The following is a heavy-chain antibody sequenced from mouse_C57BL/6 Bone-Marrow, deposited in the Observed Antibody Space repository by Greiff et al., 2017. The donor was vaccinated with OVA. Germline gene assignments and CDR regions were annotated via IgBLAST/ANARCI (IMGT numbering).Heavy chain of an antibody. CDR2: IYPGDGDT. CDR3: ERYGDETY. D-gene: IGHD1-1*02. CDR1: GYAFSSSW. J-gene: IGHJ3*01. Sequence: QVQLQQSGPELVKPGASVKISCKASGYAFSSSWMNWVKQRPGKGLEWIGRIYPGDGDTNYNGKFKGKATLTADKSSSTAYMQLSSLTSEDSAVYFCERYGDETYWGQGTLVTVSA. V-gene: IGHV1-82*01.